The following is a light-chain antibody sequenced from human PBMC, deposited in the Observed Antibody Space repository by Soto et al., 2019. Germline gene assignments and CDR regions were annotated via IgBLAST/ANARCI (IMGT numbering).Light chain of an antibody. CDR3: QQTYRPSYT. V-gene: IGKV1-39*01. CDR1: QSVNRY. CDR2: AAS. Sequence: DIQMTQSPSSLSASLGDRVTITCRASQSVNRYLNWYQQQPGRAPKVLIYAASSLQSGVPSRFSGNGSGTDFPLTITSLQPEDFATCFCQQTYRPSYTFAQWTRLEI. J-gene: IGKJ2*01.